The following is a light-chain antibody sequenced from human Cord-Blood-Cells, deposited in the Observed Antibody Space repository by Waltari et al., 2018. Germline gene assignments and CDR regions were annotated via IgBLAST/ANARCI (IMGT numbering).Light chain of an antibody. Sequence: QSALTQPASVSGSPGQSITISCTGTSSDVGVYNYVSCYHQHPGKAPNLMIYDVSKRPSGVSNRFSGSKSGNTASLTISGLQAEDEADYYCSSYTSSSTVVFGGGTKLTVL. CDR1: SSDVGVYNY. CDR3: SSYTSSSTVV. J-gene: IGLJ2*01. CDR2: DVS. V-gene: IGLV2-14*01.